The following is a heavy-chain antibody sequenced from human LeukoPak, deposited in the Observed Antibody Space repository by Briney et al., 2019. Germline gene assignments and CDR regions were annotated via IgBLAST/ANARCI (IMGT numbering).Heavy chain of an antibody. CDR3: ARAQVGTPTDC. J-gene: IGHJ4*02. CDR1: GFTLSSYT. Sequence: PGGSLRLSCAASGFTLSSYTMYWGRQAPGRGRVLVARFTSDGNSITYADFVKGRFTVSRDIAKNTLYLQMNSLKAEDTAVYYCARAQVGTPTDCWGQGTLVTVSS. CDR2: FTSDGNSI. D-gene: IGHD1-26*01. V-gene: IGHV3-74*01.